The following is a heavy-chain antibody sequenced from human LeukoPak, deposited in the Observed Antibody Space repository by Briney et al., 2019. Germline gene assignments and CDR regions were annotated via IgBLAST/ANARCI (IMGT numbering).Heavy chain of an antibody. CDR1: GFTFSSYA. J-gene: IGHJ4*02. CDR2: ISYDGSNK. Sequence: GGSLRLSCAASGFTFSSYAMHWVRQAPGKGLEWVAVISYDGSNKYYADSVKGRFTISRDNSKNTLYLQMNSLRAEDTAVYYCARDQSPMYYFDYWGQGTLVPVSS. V-gene: IGHV3-30-3*01. CDR3: ARDQSPMYYFDY.